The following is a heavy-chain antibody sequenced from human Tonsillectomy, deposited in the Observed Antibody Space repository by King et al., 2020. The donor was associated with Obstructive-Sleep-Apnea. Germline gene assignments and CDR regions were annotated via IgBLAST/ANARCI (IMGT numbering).Heavy chain of an antibody. V-gene: IGHV1-8*02. J-gene: IGHJ4*02. Sequence: QLVQSGAEVKKPGASVKVSCRASGYTFTTNDINWVRQATGQGLEWMGWMNPNSGNTGYAQKLQGRVTMTRNTSISTAYMELSSLRSEDTAVYYCARSYNSGCYTFFDYWGQGTLVTVSS. CDR3: ARSYNSGCYTFFDY. CDR1: GYTFTTND. CDR2: MNPNSGNT. D-gene: IGHD6-19*01.